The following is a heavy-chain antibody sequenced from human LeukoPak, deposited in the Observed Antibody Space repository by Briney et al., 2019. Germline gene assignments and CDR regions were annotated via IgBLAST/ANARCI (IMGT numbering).Heavy chain of an antibody. CDR1: GFTFSSYA. CDR3: AKGIVGATRKINFFDY. J-gene: IGHJ4*02. V-gene: IGHV3-23*01. Sequence: GGSLRLSCAASGFTFSSYAMSWVRQAPGKGLEWVSAISGSGGSTHYADSVKGRFTISRDNSKNTLYLQMNSLRAEDTAVYYCAKGIVGATRKINFFDYWGQGTLVTVSS. CDR2: ISGSGGST. D-gene: IGHD1-26*01.